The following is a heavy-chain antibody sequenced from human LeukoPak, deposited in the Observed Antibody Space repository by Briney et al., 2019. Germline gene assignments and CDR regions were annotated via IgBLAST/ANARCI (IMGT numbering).Heavy chain of an antibody. CDR2: ISSSSSTI. CDR1: GFTFSNYS. V-gene: IGHV3-48*01. D-gene: IGHD2-2*01. CDR3: AKSSLKYCSSTSCYYGMDV. J-gene: IGHJ6*02. Sequence: GGSLRLSCAASGFTFSNYSMNWVRQAPGKGLEWVSYISSSSSTIYYADSVKGRFTISRDNAKNSLYLQMNSLRAEDTAVYYCAKSSLKYCSSTSCYYGMDVWGQGTTVTVSS.